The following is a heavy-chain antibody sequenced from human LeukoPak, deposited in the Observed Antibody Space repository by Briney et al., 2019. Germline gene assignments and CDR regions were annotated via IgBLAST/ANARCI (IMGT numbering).Heavy chain of an antibody. CDR2: IYYSGST. CDR3: ARVGGYCSSTSCYGGIDP. D-gene: IGHD2-2*01. V-gene: IGHV4-59*01. CDR1: SGSISSYY. J-gene: IGHJ5*02. Sequence: SETLSLTCTVSSGSISSYYWSWIRQPPGKGPEWIGYIYYSGSTNYNPSLKSRVTISVDTSKNQFSLKLSSVTAADTAVYYCARVGGYCSSTSCYGGIDPWGQGTLVTVSS.